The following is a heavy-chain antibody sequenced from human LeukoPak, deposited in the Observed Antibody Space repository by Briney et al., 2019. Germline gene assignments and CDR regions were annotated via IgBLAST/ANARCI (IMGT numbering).Heavy chain of an antibody. CDR2: ISAYNGNT. J-gene: IGHJ4*02. V-gene: IGHV1-18*01. CDR1: GYTFTSYG. Sequence: ASVKVSCKASGYTFTSYGISWVRQVPGQGLEWMGWISAYNGNTNYAQKLQGRVTMTTDTSTSTAYMELRSLRSDDTAVYYCARDNVHSGYDYVPREFDYWGQGTLVTVSS. CDR3: ARDNVHSGYDYVPREFDY. D-gene: IGHD5-12*01.